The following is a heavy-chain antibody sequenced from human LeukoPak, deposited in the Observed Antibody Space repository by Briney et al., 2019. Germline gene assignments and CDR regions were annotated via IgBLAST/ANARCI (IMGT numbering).Heavy chain of an antibody. CDR3: ASTKQWLAFAM. CDR2: IHNIVNT. CDR1: GDSIRNYY. J-gene: IGHJ3*02. Sequence: SETLSLTCTVSGDSIRNYYWIWIRQPPGKGREWIGNIHNIVNTNFNPSLKSRVTISLDTSNNQFSLRLTSVTAADTAVYYCASTKQWLAFAMWGQGTMVTVSS. D-gene: IGHD6-19*01. V-gene: IGHV4-59*01.